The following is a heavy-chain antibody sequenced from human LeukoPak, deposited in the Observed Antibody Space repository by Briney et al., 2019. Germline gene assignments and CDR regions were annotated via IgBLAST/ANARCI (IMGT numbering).Heavy chain of an antibody. CDR2: ISWNSGSI. D-gene: IGHD1-26*01. CDR1: GFTFDDYA. CDR3: ARDGSYYVGAFDI. V-gene: IGHV3-9*01. J-gene: IGHJ3*02. Sequence: GGSLRLSCAASGFTFDDYAMHWVRQAPGKGLEWVSGISWNSGSIGYADSVKGRFTISRDNAKNSLYLQMNSLRAEDTAVYYCARDGSYYVGAFDIWGQGTMVTVSS.